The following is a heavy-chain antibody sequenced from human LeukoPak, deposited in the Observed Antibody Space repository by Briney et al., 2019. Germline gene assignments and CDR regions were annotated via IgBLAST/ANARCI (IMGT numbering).Heavy chain of an antibody. V-gene: IGHV3-21*01. CDR3: ARADTKRGYSYGAFDY. D-gene: IGHD5-18*01. Sequence: GGSLRLSCTASGFTFSSDSINWVRQAPGKGLELISFISSSSRYIYYADSVKGRFTISRDNAKYSLYLQMNSLRAEDTAVYYCARADTKRGYSYGAFDYWGQGTLVTVSS. J-gene: IGHJ4*02. CDR1: GFTFSSDS. CDR2: ISSSSRYI.